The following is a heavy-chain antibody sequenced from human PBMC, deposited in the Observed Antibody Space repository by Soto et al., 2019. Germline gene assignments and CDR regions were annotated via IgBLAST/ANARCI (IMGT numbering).Heavy chain of an antibody. CDR1: GFTFSRYA. CDR2: ISGSGGST. J-gene: IGHJ5*02. CDR3: AKGGAQLLHYNWFDP. V-gene: IGHV3-23*01. Sequence: AASGFTFSRYAMSWVRQAPGKGLEWVSAISGSGGSTYYADSVKGRFTISRDNSKNTLYLQMNSLRAEDTAVYYCAKGGAQLLHYNWFDPWGQGTLVTVSS. D-gene: IGHD2-2*01.